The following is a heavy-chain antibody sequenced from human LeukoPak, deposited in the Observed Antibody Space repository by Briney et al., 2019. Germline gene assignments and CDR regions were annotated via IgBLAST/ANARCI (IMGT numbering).Heavy chain of an antibody. CDR3: ARGVLVRGAYSYYYYYMDV. CDR1: GFTVSSNS. D-gene: IGHD3-10*01. CDR2: ISSSGSTI. V-gene: IGHV3-48*04. Sequence: GGSLRLSCTVSGFTVSSNSMSWVRQAPGKGLEWVSYISSSGSTIYYADSVKGRFTISRDNAKNSLYLQMNSLRAEDTAVYYCARGVLVRGAYSYYYYYMDVWGKGTTVTISS. J-gene: IGHJ6*03.